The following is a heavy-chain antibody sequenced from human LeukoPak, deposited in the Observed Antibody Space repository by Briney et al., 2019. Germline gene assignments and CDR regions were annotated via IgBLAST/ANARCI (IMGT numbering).Heavy chain of an antibody. V-gene: IGHV4-34*01. CDR1: GGSFSGYY. CDR3: ARGRLRYFDWFPDGAFDI. J-gene: IGHJ3*02. D-gene: IGHD3-9*01. Sequence: SETLSLTCAVYGGSFSGYYWSWIRQPPGKGLEWIGEINHSGSTNYNPSLKSRVTISVDTSKNRFSLKLGSVTAADTAVYYCARGRLRYFDWFPDGAFDIWGQGTMVTVSS. CDR2: INHSGST.